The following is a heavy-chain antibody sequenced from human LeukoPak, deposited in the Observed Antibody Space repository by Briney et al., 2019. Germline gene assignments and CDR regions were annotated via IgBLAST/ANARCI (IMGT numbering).Heavy chain of an antibody. V-gene: IGHV3-21*01. J-gene: IGHJ4*02. CDR2: ISSSSYI. Sequence: PGGSLRLSCAASRFTFSSYSMNWVRQAPGKGLEWVSSISSSSYIYYADSVKGRFTISRDNAKNSLYLQMNSLRAEDTAVYYCARFILDCSGGSCYSSYYFDYWGQGTLVTVSS. D-gene: IGHD2-15*01. CDR1: RFTFSSYS. CDR3: ARFILDCSGGSCYSSYYFDY.